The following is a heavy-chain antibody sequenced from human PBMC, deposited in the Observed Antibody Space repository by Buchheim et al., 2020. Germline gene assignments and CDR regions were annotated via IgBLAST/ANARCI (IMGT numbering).Heavy chain of an antibody. V-gene: IGHV3-7*01. J-gene: IGHJ4*02. D-gene: IGHD5-18*01. Sequence: EVQLVESGGGLVQPGGSLRLSCAASGFTFSSYWMSWVRQAPGKGLEWVANIKQDGSEKYYVDSVKGRFTISRDNAKNSLYLQMSSLRAEDTAVYYCARGGKGGYSWVDFDYWGQGTL. CDR3: ARGGKGGYSWVDFDY. CDR2: IKQDGSEK. CDR1: GFTFSSYW.